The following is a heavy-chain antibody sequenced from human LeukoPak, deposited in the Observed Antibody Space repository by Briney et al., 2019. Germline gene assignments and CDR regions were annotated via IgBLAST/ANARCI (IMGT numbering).Heavy chain of an antibody. CDR1: GGSISSYY. CDR2: IYYSGST. V-gene: IGHV4-59*08. Sequence: SETLSLTCTVSGGSISSYYWSWIRQPPGKGLEWIGYIYYSGSTNYNPSLKSRVTISVDTSKSQFSLKLSSVTAADTAVYYCARLVRSGATPYDYWGQGTLVTVSS. J-gene: IGHJ4*02. CDR3: ARLVRSGATPYDY. D-gene: IGHD1-26*01.